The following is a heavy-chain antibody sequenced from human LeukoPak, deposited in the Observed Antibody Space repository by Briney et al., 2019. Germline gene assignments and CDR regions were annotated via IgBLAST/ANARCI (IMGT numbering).Heavy chain of an antibody. CDR3: ASAHLTMAPSAFDI. J-gene: IGHJ3*02. V-gene: IGHV4-34*01. D-gene: IGHD3-10*01. CDR1: GGSFSGYY. Sequence: SETVSLTCVVYGGSFSGYYWSWIRQPPGKGLEWIGEINHSGSTNYNPSLKSRVTISVGTSKNQFSLKLGSVTAADTAVYYCASAHLTMAPSAFDIWGQGTMVTVSS. CDR2: INHSGST.